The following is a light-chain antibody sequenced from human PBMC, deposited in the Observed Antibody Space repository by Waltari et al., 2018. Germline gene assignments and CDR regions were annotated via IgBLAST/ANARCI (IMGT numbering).Light chain of an antibody. CDR2: GNK. CDR1: RFNIGNNY. V-gene: IGLV1-51*01. J-gene: IGLJ3*02. Sequence: QSVLTQPPSVSAAPGQKVTISCSGTRFNIGNNYVSWYQQLPGTPPKLLISGNKKRPSWIPDRFSGSKSGTSATLGITGLQTGDEADYYCGTWDSSLSAGVFGGGTKLTVL. CDR3: GTWDSSLSAGV.